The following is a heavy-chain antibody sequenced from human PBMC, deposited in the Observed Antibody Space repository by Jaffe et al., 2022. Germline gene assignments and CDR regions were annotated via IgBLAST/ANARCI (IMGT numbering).Heavy chain of an antibody. CDR2: ISYDGSNK. J-gene: IGHJ4*02. V-gene: IGHV3-30*18. CDR3: AKDSSGWLGSFDY. D-gene: IGHD6-19*01. CDR1: GFTFSSYG. Sequence: QVQLVESGGGVVQPGRSLRLSCAASGFTFSSYGMHWVRQAPGKGLEWVAVISYDGSNKYYADSVKGRFTISRDNSKNTLYLQMNSLRAEDTAVYYCAKDSSGWLGSFDYWGQGTLVTVSS.